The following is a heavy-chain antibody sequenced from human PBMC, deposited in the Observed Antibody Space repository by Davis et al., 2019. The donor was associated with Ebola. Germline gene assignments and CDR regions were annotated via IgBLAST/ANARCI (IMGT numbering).Heavy chain of an antibody. Sequence: ASVKVSCKASGYSFVDYYIHWVRQAPGQGLEWMGRVNPSSGATNYAQKFQGRVSMTRDTPTTTVFMELSRLTSDDTAVYYCARKRAYVEWLFDGMDVWGKGTTVTVSS. V-gene: IGHV1-2*06. J-gene: IGHJ6*04. CDR2: VNPSSGAT. CDR1: GYSFVDYY. CDR3: ARKRAYVEWLFDGMDV. D-gene: IGHD3-3*01.